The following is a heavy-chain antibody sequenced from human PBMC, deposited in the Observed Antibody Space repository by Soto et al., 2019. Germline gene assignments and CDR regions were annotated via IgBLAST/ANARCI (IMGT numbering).Heavy chain of an antibody. CDR1: GYTFTGYY. CDR2: INPNSGGT. D-gene: IGHD3-22*01. J-gene: IGHJ6*02. Sequence: GASVKVSCKASGYTFTGYYMHWVRQAPGQGLEWMGWINPNSGGTNYAQKFQGRVTMTRDTSISTAYMELSRLRSDDTAVYYCSRDYYDSSGYYVFYYYYGMDVWGQGTTVTSP. V-gene: IGHV1-2*02. CDR3: SRDYYDSSGYYVFYYYYGMDV.